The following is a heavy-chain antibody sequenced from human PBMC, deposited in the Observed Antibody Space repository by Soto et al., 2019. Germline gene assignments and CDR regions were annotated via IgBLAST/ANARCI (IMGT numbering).Heavy chain of an antibody. CDR1: GFTFSSYA. Sequence: QVQLVESGGGVVQPGRSLRLSCAASGFTFSSYAMHWVRQAPGKGLEWVAVISYDGSNKYYADSVKGRFTISRDNSKNTLYLQMNSLRAEDTAVYYCAREGTAMADLKWFDPWGQGTLVTVSS. V-gene: IGHV3-30-3*01. CDR2: ISYDGSNK. CDR3: AREGTAMADLKWFDP. D-gene: IGHD5-18*01. J-gene: IGHJ5*02.